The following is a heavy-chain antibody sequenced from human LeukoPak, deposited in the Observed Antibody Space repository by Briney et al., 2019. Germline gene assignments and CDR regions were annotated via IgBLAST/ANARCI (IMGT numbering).Heavy chain of an antibody. CDR2: IKQDGSEK. CDR1: GFTFSSYW. V-gene: IGHV3-7*04. J-gene: IGHJ1*01. D-gene: IGHD7-27*01. CDR3: GRFTRSGDSVY. Sequence: PGGSLRLSCAASGFTFSSYWMSWVRPAPGKGLEWVANIKQDGSEKQYVDSVKGPFAISRDNAENSLYLQMKAEDTAVYYCGRFTRSGDSVYWGQGTLVTVPS.